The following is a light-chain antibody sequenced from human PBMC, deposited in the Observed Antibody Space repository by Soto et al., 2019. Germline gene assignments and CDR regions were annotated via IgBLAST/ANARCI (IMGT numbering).Light chain of an antibody. CDR3: QQRSNFT. V-gene: IGKV3-11*01. J-gene: IGKJ3*01. CDR2: DAS. Sequence: EIVLTQSPATLSLSPGERATLSCRASQSVSSYLAWYQQKPGQAHRLLIYDASNRATGIPARFSGSGSGTDFTLTISSLEPEDFAVYYCQQRSNFTFGPGTKVDIK. CDR1: QSVSSY.